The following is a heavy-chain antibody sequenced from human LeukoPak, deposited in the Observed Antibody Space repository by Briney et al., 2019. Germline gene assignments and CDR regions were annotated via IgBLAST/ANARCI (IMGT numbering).Heavy chain of an antibody. J-gene: IGHJ5*02. CDR2: IIPIFGTA. CDR1: GCTFTSYG. D-gene: IGHD6-13*01. CDR3: AREEGYSNWFNP. V-gene: IGHV1-69*05. Sequence: ASVKVSCKASGCTFTSYGISWVRQAPGQGLEWMGGIIPIFGTANYAQKFQGRVTITTDESTSTAYMELSSLRSEDTAVYYCAREEGYSNWFNPWGQGTLVTVSS.